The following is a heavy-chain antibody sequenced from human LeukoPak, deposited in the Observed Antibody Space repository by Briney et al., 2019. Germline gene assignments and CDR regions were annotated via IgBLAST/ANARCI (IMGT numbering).Heavy chain of an antibody. V-gene: IGHV3-48*03. CDR1: GFTFSSYE. J-gene: IGHJ3*02. D-gene: IGHD7-27*01. CDR2: ISSSGSTI. CDR3: ARGLGIRGDAFDI. Sequence: GGSLRLSCAASGFTFSSYEMNWVRQAPGKGLEWVSYISSSGSTIYYADSVKGRFTISRDNAKNSLYLQMSSLRAEDTAVYYCARGLGIRGDAFDIWGQGTMVTVSS.